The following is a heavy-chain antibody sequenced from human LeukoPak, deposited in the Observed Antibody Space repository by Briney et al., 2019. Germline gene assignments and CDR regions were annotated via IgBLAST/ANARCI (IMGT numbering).Heavy chain of an antibody. D-gene: IGHD2-2*01. Sequence: GGTLRLSCAASGFTFSNYNMNWVRQAPGKGLEWVSHITSSSTIYYADSVKGRFTISRDNAKNSLYLQMNSLRAEDTAVYYCARGPRYCSSTSCLDYWGQGTLVTVSS. CDR3: ARGPRYCSSTSCLDY. CDR1: GFTFSNYN. CDR2: ITSSSTI. V-gene: IGHV3-48*01. J-gene: IGHJ4*02.